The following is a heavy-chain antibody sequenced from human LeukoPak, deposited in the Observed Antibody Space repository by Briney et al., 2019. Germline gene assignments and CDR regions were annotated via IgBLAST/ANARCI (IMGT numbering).Heavy chain of an antibody. Sequence: ASVKVSCKASGYTFTSYGISWGRQAPGQGLEWMGWSSPYNGNTNYAQKLQGRVTMTTDTSTSTAYMDLRSLRSDDTAVYYCARGFAGDRTMAGYFDLWGRGTLVTVSS. J-gene: IGHJ2*01. D-gene: IGHD7-27*01. V-gene: IGHV1-18*01. CDR3: ARGFAGDRTMAGYFDL. CDR1: GYTFTSYG. CDR2: SSPYNGNT.